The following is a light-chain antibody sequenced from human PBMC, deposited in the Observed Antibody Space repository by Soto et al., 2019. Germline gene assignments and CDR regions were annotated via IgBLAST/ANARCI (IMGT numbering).Light chain of an antibody. CDR3: QQYNSYWWT. CDR1: QSISNW. Sequence: DTQMTQSPSTLSASVGDRVTITCRASQSISNWLAWYQQKPGKAPKLLIYDASNLESGVPSRFSGSGSGTEFTLTISSLQPDDFASYYCQQYNSYWWTFGQGTKVEIK. V-gene: IGKV1-5*01. CDR2: DAS. J-gene: IGKJ1*01.